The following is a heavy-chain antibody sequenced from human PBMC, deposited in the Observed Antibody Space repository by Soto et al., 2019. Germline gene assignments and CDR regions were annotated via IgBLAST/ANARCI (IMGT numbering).Heavy chain of an antibody. D-gene: IGHD5-18*01. Sequence: SETLSLTCSVSGGSVSSGDYYWSWIRQSPGKGLEWIGHIYYSGSTNYDPSLRSRVTISVDTSKNVFSLKLSSVTAADTAVYYCARIPVDTAMIYWLDPWGQGTLVTVSS. V-gene: IGHV4-61*08. CDR2: IYYSGST. J-gene: IGHJ5*02. CDR3: ARIPVDTAMIYWLDP. CDR1: GGSVSSGDYY.